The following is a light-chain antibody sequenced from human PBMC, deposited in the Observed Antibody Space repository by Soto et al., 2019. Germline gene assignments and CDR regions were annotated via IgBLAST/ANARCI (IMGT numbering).Light chain of an antibody. J-gene: IGKJ1*01. CDR2: GSS. CDR3: QHYYIWPPDGS. CDR1: QNVGSN. V-gene: IGKV3-15*01. Sequence: EIVMTQSPATLSVSPGARATLSCRASQNVGSNLAWYQQKPGQAPRLLISGSSARATGIPVRFSGSGSEREFTLTINGLQSEDFAIYFCQHYYIWPPDGSVGQGTKVEV.